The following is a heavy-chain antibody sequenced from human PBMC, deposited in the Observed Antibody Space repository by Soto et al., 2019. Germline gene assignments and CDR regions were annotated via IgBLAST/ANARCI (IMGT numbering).Heavy chain of an antibody. Sequence: SETLSLTCNVSGGSISGHYWSWVRQTPGKGLEWIGYIYYSGSTNYNPSLKSRVTISVDTSKNHFSLRLPSVTAADTAVYYCARGPYYDLIWNYYYMDVWGKGTTVTVSS. CDR3: ARGPYYDLIWNYYYMDV. J-gene: IGHJ6*03. D-gene: IGHD3-16*01. CDR2: IYYSGST. V-gene: IGHV4-59*08. CDR1: GGSISGHY.